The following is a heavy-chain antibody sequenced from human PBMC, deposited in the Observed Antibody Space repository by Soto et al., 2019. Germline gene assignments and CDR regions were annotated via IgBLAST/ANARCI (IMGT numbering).Heavy chain of an antibody. D-gene: IGHD2-15*01. V-gene: IGHV3-21*01. Sequence: GGSLRLSCAVSGLTFSSCTMNWVRQAPGKGVEWVSSISPSTSHIYYADSVKGRFTISRDNAKNSLFLQMNSLRAEDTAVYYCSGCSGGACHQNYGMDVWGQGTTVTVSS. CDR2: ISPSTSHI. CDR3: SGCSGGACHQNYGMDV. J-gene: IGHJ6*02. CDR1: GLTFSSCT.